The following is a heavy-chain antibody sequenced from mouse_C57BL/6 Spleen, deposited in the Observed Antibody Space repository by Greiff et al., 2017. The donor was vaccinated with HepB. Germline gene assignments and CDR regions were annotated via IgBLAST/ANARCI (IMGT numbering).Heavy chain of an antibody. V-gene: IGHV1-19*01. Sequence: VQLQQSGPVLVKPGASVKMSCKASGYTFTDYYMNWVKQSHGKSLEWSGVINPYNGGTSYNQKFKGKATLTVDKSSSTAYMDLNSLTSEDSAVYYCARDRETGAWFGYSGQVPLVFVSA. J-gene: IGHJ3*01. D-gene: IGHD4-1*01. CDR3: ARDRETGAWFGY. CDR2: INPYNGGT. CDR1: GYTFTDYY.